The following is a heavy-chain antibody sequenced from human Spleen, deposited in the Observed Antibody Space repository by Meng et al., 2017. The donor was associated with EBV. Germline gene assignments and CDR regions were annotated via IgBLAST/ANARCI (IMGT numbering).Heavy chain of an antibody. V-gene: IGHV4-34*01. CDR2: INHVGST. D-gene: IGHD3-3*02. Sequence: VQQQQWGAGLLKPSETLSLTCAVYGGSFSDYYWSWIRQPPGKGLEWIGEINHVGSTNYNPSLKSRVTISMDTSVNQISLRLDSVTAADTAVYYCARGTIRGNRRYMEYYHYWGQGTLVTVSS. J-gene: IGHJ4*02. CDR1: GGSFSDYY. CDR3: ARGTIRGNRRYMEYYHY.